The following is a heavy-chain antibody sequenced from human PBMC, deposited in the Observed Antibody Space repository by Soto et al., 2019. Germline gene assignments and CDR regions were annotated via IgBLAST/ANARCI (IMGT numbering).Heavy chain of an antibody. CDR2: ISYDGSNK. Sequence: QVQLVESGGGVVQPGRSLRLSCAASGFTFSSYAMHWVRQAPGKGLEWVAVISYDGSNKYYADSVKGRFTISRDNSKNTLYLQMNSLRAEDTAVYYCARTEITGTRRVAGKYFDYWGQGTLVTVSS. D-gene: IGHD1-7*01. CDR3: ARTEITGTRRVAGKYFDY. CDR1: GFTFSSYA. J-gene: IGHJ4*02. V-gene: IGHV3-30-3*01.